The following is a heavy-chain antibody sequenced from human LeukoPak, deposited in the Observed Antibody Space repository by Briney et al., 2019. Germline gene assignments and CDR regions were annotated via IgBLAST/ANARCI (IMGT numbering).Heavy chain of an antibody. D-gene: IGHD3-22*01. J-gene: IGHJ3*02. CDR3: ARDDQAYDSSGYRAFDI. CDR1: GGTFSSYA. CDR2: IIPIFGTA. Sequence: SVKVSCKASGGTFSSYAISWMRQAPGQGLEWMGRIIPIFGTANYAQKFQGRVTITTDESTSTAYMELSSPRSEDTAVYYCARDDQAYDSSGYRAFDIWGQGTMVTVSS. V-gene: IGHV1-69*05.